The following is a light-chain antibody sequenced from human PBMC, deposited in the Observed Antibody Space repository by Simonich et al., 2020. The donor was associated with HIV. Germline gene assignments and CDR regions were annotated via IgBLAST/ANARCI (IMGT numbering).Light chain of an antibody. CDR1: QSVLYSSNNKNY. Sequence: DIVMTQSPDSLAVSLGERATINCKSSQSVLYSSNNKNYLVWFQQKPGQPPKLLIYLASTRESGVPDRFSGSGSGTDFTLTISSLQAEDVAVYYCQQYYTPPWTFGQGTKVEIK. V-gene: IGKV4-1*01. J-gene: IGKJ1*01. CDR2: LAS. CDR3: QQYYTPPWT.